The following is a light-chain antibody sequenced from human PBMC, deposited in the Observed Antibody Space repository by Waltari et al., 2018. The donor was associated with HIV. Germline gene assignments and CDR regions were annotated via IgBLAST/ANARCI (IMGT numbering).Light chain of an antibody. CDR3: HSRDSRTDHLEV. CDR1: SLRNFY. V-gene: IGLV3-19*01. Sequence: SSELAQDPAVSVALGQTVRIPCQGDSLRNFYANWYQQKPGQAPILVIYGKNNRPSGIPDRFSGSSSGNTASLTITGAQAEDEADYYCHSRDSRTDHLEVFGTGTKVTVL. J-gene: IGLJ1*01. CDR2: GKN.